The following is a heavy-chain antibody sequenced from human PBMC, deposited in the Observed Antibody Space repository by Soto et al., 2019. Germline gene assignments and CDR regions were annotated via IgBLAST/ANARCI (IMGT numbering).Heavy chain of an antibody. D-gene: IGHD1-26*01. Sequence: EVQLVESGGGLILPGGSLRLSCAASGFTFNTHWMHWVRQAPGKGLVWVSRINSDGSITDYADSVKGQFFISRDNPRNTLYLRMNSLSPEDTAVYYCARAMTSVGAAAKGDFWGQGTLVTVSS. CDR2: INSDGSIT. CDR3: ARAMTSVGAAAKGDF. J-gene: IGHJ4*02. CDR1: GFTFNTHW. V-gene: IGHV3-74*01.